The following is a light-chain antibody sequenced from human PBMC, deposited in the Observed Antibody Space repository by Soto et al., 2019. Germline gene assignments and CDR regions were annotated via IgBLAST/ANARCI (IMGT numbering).Light chain of an antibody. CDR1: SSDVGGYNY. J-gene: IGLJ3*02. V-gene: IGLV2-8*01. Sequence: QSALTQPHSASGSPGQSVTISCTGTSSDVGGYNYVSWYQQHPGKAPKLMIYEVSKRPSGVPDRFSGSKSGNTASLTVSGLQAGDEADYYCSSYVGSNNLVFGGGTKVTVL. CDR3: SSYVGSNNLV. CDR2: EVS.